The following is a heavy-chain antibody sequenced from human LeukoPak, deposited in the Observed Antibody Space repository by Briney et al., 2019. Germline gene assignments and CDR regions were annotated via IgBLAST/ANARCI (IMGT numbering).Heavy chain of an antibody. Sequence: GGSLRLSCAASGFTFNTYSMNWVRQAPGKGLEWVSFIFRSGSSIYYADSVKGRFTISRDNSKNTLYLQMNSLRVDDTAVYYCARGVVGFDPWGQGTLVTVSS. V-gene: IGHV3-21*04. CDR3: ARGVVGFDP. J-gene: IGHJ5*02. D-gene: IGHD2-21*01. CDR2: IFRSGSSI. CDR1: GFTFNTYS.